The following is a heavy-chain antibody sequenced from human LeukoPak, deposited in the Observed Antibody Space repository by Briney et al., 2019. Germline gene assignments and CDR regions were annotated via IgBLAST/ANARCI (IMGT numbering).Heavy chain of an antibody. Sequence: PSETLSLTCTVSVGSISSSSYYWGGIRQPPGKGLEWIGSINYSGSNYYNPTLKSRVTISEDKSKNQFSLKLSSVTAADTAVYYCARPTLPAAPPYWGQGTLVTVSS. CDR1: VGSISSSSYY. D-gene: IGHD2-2*01. CDR2: INYSGSN. CDR3: ARPTLPAAPPY. V-gene: IGHV4-39*01. J-gene: IGHJ4*02.